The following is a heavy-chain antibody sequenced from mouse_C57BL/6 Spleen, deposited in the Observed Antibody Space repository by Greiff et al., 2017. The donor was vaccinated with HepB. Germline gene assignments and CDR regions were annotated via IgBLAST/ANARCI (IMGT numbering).Heavy chain of an antibody. CDR2: IRSKSNNYAT. Sequence: EVMLVESGGGLVQPKGSLKLSCAASGFSFNTYAMNWVRQAPGKGLEWVARIRSKSNNYATYYADSVKDRFTISRDDSESMLYLQMNNLKTEDTAMYYCVRQETARDAMDYWGQGTSVTVSS. CDR3: VRQETARDAMDY. D-gene: IGHD3-2*01. CDR1: GFSFNTYA. J-gene: IGHJ4*01. V-gene: IGHV10-1*01.